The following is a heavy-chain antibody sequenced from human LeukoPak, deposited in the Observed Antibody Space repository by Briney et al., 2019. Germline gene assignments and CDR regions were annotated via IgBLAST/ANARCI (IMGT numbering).Heavy chain of an antibody. D-gene: IGHD3-10*01. V-gene: IGHV3-66*01. Sequence: GGSLRLSCAASGFTLSSNYMSWVPQAPGKGLEWVLVIYSGGSTYYPDSVKGRFTISRDNSKTTLYLQMNSLRAEDTAAYYCARDWPGVGWGQGTLVTVSS. CDR3: ARDWPGVG. CDR1: GFTLSSNY. CDR2: IYSGGST. J-gene: IGHJ4*02.